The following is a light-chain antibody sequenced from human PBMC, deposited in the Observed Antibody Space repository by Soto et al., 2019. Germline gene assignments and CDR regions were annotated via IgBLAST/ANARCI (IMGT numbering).Light chain of an antibody. CDR2: WAS. J-gene: IGKJ2*01. Sequence: DIVMTQSPDSLAVPLGERAAINCKSSQTVLYSSNNRNYLAWYQQRPGQPPKLLIYWASERVSGVPDRFSGSGPGTDFTLTISSLQAEDLAVYYCQQYSNTPYTFGQGTKLEIK. V-gene: IGKV4-1*01. CDR3: QQYSNTPYT. CDR1: QTVLYSSNNRNY.